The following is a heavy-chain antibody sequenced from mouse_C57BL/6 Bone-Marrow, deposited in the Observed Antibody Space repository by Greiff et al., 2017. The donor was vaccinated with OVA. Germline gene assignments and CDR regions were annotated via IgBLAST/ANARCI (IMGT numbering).Heavy chain of an antibody. V-gene: IGHV5-17*01. CDR2: ISSGSSTI. CDR1: GFTFSDYG. J-gene: IGHJ3*01. Sequence: EVQRVESGGGLVKPGGSLKLSCAASGFTFSDYGMHWVRQAPEKGLEWVAYISSGSSTIYYADTVKGRFTISRDNAKNTLFLQMTSLRSEDTAMYYCARGDYGYDGEPGFAYWGQGTLVTVSA. D-gene: IGHD2-2*01. CDR3: ARGDYGYDGEPGFAY.